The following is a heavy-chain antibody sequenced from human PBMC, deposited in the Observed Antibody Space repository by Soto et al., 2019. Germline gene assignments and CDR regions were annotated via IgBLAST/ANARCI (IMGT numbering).Heavy chain of an antibody. CDR1: GGTFSSYA. J-gene: IGHJ6*02. V-gene: IGHV1-69*01. D-gene: IGHD2-2*01. Sequence: QVQLEQSEAEVKKPGSSVKVSCKASGGTFSSYAISWVRQAPGQGLEWMGGIIPIFGTANYAQKFQGRVTITADESTSTAYMELSSLRSEDTAVYYCARGRNCSSTSCYAEYYYYYGMDVWGQGTTVTVSS. CDR2: IIPIFGTA. CDR3: ARGRNCSSTSCYAEYYYYYGMDV.